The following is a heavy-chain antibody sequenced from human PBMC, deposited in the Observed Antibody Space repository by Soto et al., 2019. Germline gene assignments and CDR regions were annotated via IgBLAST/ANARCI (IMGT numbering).Heavy chain of an antibody. J-gene: IGHJ4*02. CDR1: GSTLRELN. V-gene: IGHV1-24*01. D-gene: IGHD2-21*02. CDR3: ATGDQLSAEVTGISFSF. Sequence: ASVKVWCKVTGSTLRELNLHWVRQAPGQGLEWLAGYEPAKDWTLYAQTVKGRITVTEDTSAVTAYMELRGLTFDDSAVNYCATGDQLSAEVTGISFSFWGQGTRVTVSS. CDR2: YEPAKDWT.